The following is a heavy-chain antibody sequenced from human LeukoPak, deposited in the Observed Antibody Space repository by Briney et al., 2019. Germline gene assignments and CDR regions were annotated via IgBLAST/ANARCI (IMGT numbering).Heavy chain of an antibody. J-gene: IGHJ4*02. D-gene: IGHD1-7*01. CDR1: GGSISSYY. CDR3: ARGRLELRRFDY. Sequence: SETLSLTCTVSGGSISSYYWSWIRQPPGKGLEWIGYIYYSGSTNYNPSLKSRVTISVDTSKNQFSLKLSSVTAADTAVYYCARGRLELRRFDYWGQGTLVTVSS. V-gene: IGHV4-59*01. CDR2: IYYSGST.